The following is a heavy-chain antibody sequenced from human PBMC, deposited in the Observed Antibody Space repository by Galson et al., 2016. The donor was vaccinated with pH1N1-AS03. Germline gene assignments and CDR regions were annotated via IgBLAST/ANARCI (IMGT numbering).Heavy chain of an antibody. CDR2: VVTSGDT. V-gene: IGHV3-23*01. J-gene: IGHJ4*02. CDR1: GFRLTSIA. CDR3: AKDRVYDDSQWVFDY. D-gene: IGHD5/OR15-5a*01. Sequence: SLRLSCAASGFRLTSIAMTWVRQAPGKGLEWVSGVVTSGDTYFADSVKGRFSISRDDPKNTMYLQMDSLGVEDTAIYYCAKDRVYDDSQWVFDYWGQGNPVTVSS.